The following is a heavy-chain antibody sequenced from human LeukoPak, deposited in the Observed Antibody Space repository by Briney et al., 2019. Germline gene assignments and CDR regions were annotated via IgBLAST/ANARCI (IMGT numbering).Heavy chain of an antibody. J-gene: IGHJ4*02. CDR3: ARDFSYCGGDCYSH. Sequence: SVKVSCKASGGTFSSYAISWVRQAAGQGLEWMGGIIPIFGTANYAQKFQGRVTITADESTSTAHMELSSLRSEDTAVYYCARDFSYCGGDCYSHWGQGTLVTVSS. D-gene: IGHD2-21*01. CDR1: GGTFSSYA. CDR2: IIPIFGTA. V-gene: IGHV1-69*13.